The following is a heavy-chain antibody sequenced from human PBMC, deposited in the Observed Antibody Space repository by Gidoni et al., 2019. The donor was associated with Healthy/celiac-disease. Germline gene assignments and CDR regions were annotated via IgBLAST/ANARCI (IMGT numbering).Heavy chain of an antibody. Sequence: QLQLQESGPGLVKPSETLSLTCTVSGGSISSSSYYWGWIRQPPGKGLEWIGSIYYSGSTYYNPSLKSRVTISVDTSKNQFSLKLSSVTAADTAVYYCASKGAYCGGDCYSDYFDYWGQGTLVTVSS. D-gene: IGHD2-21*02. J-gene: IGHJ4*02. CDR2: IYYSGST. CDR3: ASKGAYCGGDCYSDYFDY. CDR1: GGSISSSSYY. V-gene: IGHV4-39*01.